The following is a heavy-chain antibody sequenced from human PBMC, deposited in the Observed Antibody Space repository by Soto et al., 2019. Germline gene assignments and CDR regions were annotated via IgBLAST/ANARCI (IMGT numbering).Heavy chain of an antibody. CDR2: ISGDTGHT. CDR3: ARDKGDFTVAP. Sequence: QVLLVQSGAEVKKPGASLNISCKGSGYSFDKNGVSWVRQAPGQGLEWMGWISGDTGHTNYAQKFQGRLSVTTVTSTRTAYMELRSLTSDDTAMYYCARDKGDFTVAPWGQGSLVTVAS. CDR1: GYSFDKNG. D-gene: IGHD3-3*01. V-gene: IGHV1-18*01. J-gene: IGHJ5*02.